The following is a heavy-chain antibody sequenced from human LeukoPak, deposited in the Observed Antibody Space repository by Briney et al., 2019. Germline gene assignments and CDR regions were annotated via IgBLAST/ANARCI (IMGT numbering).Heavy chain of an antibody. J-gene: IGHJ4*02. CDR3: ARDGPGGYFDY. D-gene: IGHD3-16*01. V-gene: IGHV4-61*01. Sequence: SETLSLACTVSGGSVSSGSYYWSWIRQPPGEGLEWIGDICYSGSTDYNPSLKSRVTISVDTSKNQFSLKLSSVTAADTAVYYCARDGPGGYFDYWGQGTLVTVSS. CDR2: ICYSGST. CDR1: GGSVSSGSYY.